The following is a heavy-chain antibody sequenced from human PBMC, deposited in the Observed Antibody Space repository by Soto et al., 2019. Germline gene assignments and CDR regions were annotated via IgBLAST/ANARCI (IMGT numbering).Heavy chain of an antibody. D-gene: IGHD2-2*02. CDR2: INHSGST. CDR1: GGSFSGYY. V-gene: IGHV4-34*01. CDR3: ARGAIPLDY. J-gene: IGHJ4*02. Sequence: SETLSLTCAVYGGSFSGYYWSWIRQPPGKGLEWIGEINHSGSTNYNPSLKSRVTISVDTSKNQFSLKLSSVTAADTAVYYCARGAIPLDYWGQGTLVTVSS.